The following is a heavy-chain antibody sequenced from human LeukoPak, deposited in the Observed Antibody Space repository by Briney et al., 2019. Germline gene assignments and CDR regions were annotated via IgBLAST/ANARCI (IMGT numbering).Heavy chain of an antibody. CDR1: GYTFTSYG. CDR2: ISAYNGNT. CDR3: ARDPYYYDSSGYPFDY. J-gene: IGHJ4*02. D-gene: IGHD3-22*01. Sequence: GASVTVSCKASGYTFTSYGISWVRQAPGQGLEWMGWISAYNGNTNYAQKLQGRVTMTTDTSTSTAYMELRSLRSDDTAVYYCARDPYYYDSSGYPFDYWGQGTLVTVSS. V-gene: IGHV1-18*01.